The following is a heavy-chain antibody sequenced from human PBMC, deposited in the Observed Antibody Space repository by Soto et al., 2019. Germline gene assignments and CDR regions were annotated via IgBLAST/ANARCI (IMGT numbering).Heavy chain of an antibody. CDR3: ARGVKRDIVVVPAARNWLDP. V-gene: IGHV4-34*01. CDR2: INHSGST. J-gene: IGHJ5*02. CDR1: GGSFSGYY. Sequence: SETLSLTCAVYGGSFSGYYWSWIRRPPGKGLEWIGEINHSGSTNYNPSLKSRVTISVDTSKNQFSLKLSSVTAADTAVYYCARGVKRDIVVVPAARNWLDPWGQGTLVTVSS. D-gene: IGHD2-2*01.